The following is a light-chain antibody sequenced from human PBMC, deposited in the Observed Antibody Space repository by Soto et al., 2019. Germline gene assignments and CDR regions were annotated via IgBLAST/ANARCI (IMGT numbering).Light chain of an antibody. Sequence: DIQMTQSPSSVSASVGDRVTITCRASQDIRNWLAWYQQKPGRAPKLLIYGAASLQSGVPPRFSGSGSGTDFTLTISSLQPEDFATYCCQQANSFPLTFGQGTRLDIK. CDR2: GAA. J-gene: IGKJ5*01. CDR3: QQANSFPLT. V-gene: IGKV1-12*01. CDR1: QDIRNW.